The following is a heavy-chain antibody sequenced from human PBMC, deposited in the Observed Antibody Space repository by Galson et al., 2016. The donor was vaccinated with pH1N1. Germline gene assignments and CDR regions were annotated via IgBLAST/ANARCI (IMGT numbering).Heavy chain of an antibody. V-gene: IGHV5-51*01. CDR1: GYSFKSYW. D-gene: IGHD1/OR15-1a*01. CDR2: IYPGDSDT. J-gene: IGHJ4*02. CDR3: ARRGINGTDF. Sequence: QSGAEVKKSGESLKISCKGSGYSFKSYWIAWVRQMPGKGLEWMGIIYPGDSDTRYSPSFPGQVIMSADKSISTALLQWSSLNASDTAMYYCARRGINGTDFWGQGTLVTVSS.